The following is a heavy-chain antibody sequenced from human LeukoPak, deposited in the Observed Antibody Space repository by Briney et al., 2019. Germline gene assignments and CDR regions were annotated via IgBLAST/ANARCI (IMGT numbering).Heavy chain of an antibody. Sequence: SVKVSCKASGYTFTGYYRHWVRQAPGQELEWMGGIIPIFGTANYAQKFQGRVTITADESTSTAYMELSSLRSEDTAVYYCARDPLIVVVPAASNWFDPWGQGTLVTVSS. J-gene: IGHJ5*02. CDR1: GYTFTGYY. D-gene: IGHD2-2*01. CDR3: ARDPLIVVVPAASNWFDP. CDR2: IIPIFGTA. V-gene: IGHV1-69*13.